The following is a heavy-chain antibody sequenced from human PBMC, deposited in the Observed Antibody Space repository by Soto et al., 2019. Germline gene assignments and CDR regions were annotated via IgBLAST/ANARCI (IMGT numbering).Heavy chain of an antibody. V-gene: IGHV3-23*01. D-gene: IGHD6-19*01. CDR3: AKCSLDTIVTCGWCNWLDP. Sequence: EVQLLESGGGLVQPGGALRLSCAASGFTFSSSAMSWVRQAPGKGLEWVSAMRGTNGNTHYAESVKGRLTISRDNSKNTLYLQMNLLIDEDTAVYYGAKCSLDTIVTCGWCNWLDPWGQGTLVIVSS. CDR1: GFTFSSSA. J-gene: IGHJ5*02. CDR2: MRGTNGNT.